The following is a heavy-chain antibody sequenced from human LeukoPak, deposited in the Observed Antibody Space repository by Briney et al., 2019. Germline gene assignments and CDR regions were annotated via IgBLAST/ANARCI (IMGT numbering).Heavy chain of an antibody. V-gene: IGHV1-69*02. CDR3: ASNHAGYCSSTSCYGSRYYYYYMDV. D-gene: IGHD2-2*01. CDR2: IIPIVGIA. J-gene: IGHJ6*03. CDR1: GGTFISYT. Sequence: KVSCKASGGTFISYTISWVRQAPGKGLEWMGRIIPIVGIANYEQKFQGRVTITADKYKSTDYMEMSSLRSEDTAVYYCASNHAGYCSSTSCYGSRYYYYYMDVWGKGTTVTVSS.